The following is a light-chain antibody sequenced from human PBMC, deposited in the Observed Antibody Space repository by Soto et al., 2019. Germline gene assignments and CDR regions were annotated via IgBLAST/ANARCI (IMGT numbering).Light chain of an antibody. CDR2: SNN. CDR3: ATWDDSLKGYV. CDR1: SSNIGSNT. Sequence: QPVLTQPPSASGTPGQRVTISCSGSSSNIGSNTVDWYQQLPGTAPKLLIYSNNQRPSGVPDRFSGSKSGTSASLAISGLQSEDEAVYYCATWDDSLKGYVFGTGTKLTVL. V-gene: IGLV1-44*01. J-gene: IGLJ1*01.